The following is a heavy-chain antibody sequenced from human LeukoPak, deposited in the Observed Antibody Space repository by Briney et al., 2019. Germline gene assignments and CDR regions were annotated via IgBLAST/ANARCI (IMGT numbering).Heavy chain of an antibody. CDR3: ARGATIVVVPAATDNYFDY. J-gene: IGHJ4*02. CDR1: GGSFSGYY. CDR2: INHSGST. V-gene: IGHV4-34*01. Sequence: SETLSLTCAVYGGSFSGYYWSWIRQPPGKGLEWIGEINHSGSTNYNPSLKSRVTISVDTSKNQFSLKLSSVTAADTAVYYCARGATIVVVPAATDNYFDYWGQGTLVTVSS. D-gene: IGHD2-2*01.